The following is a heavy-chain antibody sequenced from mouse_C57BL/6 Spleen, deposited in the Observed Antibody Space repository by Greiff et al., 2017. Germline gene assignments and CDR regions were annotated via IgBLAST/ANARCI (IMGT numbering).Heavy chain of an antibody. J-gene: IGHJ4*01. V-gene: IGHV1-39*01. CDR3: ASSGDGYSVRPYYAMDY. Sequence: EVQLQESGPELVKPGASVKISCKASGYSFTDYNMNWVKQSHGQSLEWIGVINPNYGTTSYNQKFKGKATLTVDQSSSTAYMQLNRLTSEDSAVYSCASSGDGYSVRPYYAMDYWGQGTSVTVSS. CDR2: INPNYGTT. CDR1: GYSFTDYN. D-gene: IGHD2-3*01.